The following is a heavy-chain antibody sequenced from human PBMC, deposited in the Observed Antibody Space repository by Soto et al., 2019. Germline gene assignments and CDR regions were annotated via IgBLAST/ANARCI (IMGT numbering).Heavy chain of an antibody. Sequence: VELLESGGGLVQPGGSLTLSCAASGFSFSNYAMHWVRQAPGKGLEWVSTIKDSGDSTYYLDSVRGRFIISRDSSRNTLYLQMTSLRAEDTALYHCVKGGASYTSCWYANWGQGILVTVSS. CDR1: GFSFSNYA. D-gene: IGHD6-13*01. CDR2: IKDSGDST. J-gene: IGHJ4*02. CDR3: VKGGASYTSCWYAN. V-gene: IGHV3-23*01.